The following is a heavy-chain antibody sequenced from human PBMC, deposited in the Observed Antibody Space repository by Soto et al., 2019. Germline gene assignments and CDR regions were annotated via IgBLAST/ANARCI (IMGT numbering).Heavy chain of an antibody. CDR1: GASVSSGAHY. CDR2: IYYSGDT. CDR3: GREESASGLDY. D-gene: IGHD1-26*01. Sequence: SETLSLTCTVSGASVSSGAHYWSWVRQHPGKGLEWIGYIYYSGDTQYNPSLKSRVTISLDMSKNQFSLKLSSVTAADTAVYYCGREESASGLDYGGRGTLVTVSS. J-gene: IGHJ4*02. V-gene: IGHV4-31*03.